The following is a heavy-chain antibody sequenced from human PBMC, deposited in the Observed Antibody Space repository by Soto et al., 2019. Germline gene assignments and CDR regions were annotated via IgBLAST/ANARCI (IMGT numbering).Heavy chain of an antibody. CDR2: IKSKTDGWTT. CDR1: GFTFSNAW. J-gene: IGHJ4*02. Sequence: GGSLRLSCAASGFTFSNAWMSWVRQAPGKGLEWVGRIKSKTDGWTTDYAAPVKGRFTISRDDSKNTLYLQMNSLKTEDTAVYYCTTDDPSYGDYVFDYWGQGTLVTVSS. V-gene: IGHV3-15*01. CDR3: TTDDPSYGDYVFDY. D-gene: IGHD4-17*01.